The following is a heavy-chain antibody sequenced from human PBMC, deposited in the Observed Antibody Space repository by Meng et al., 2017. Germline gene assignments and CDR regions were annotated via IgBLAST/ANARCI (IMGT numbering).Heavy chain of an antibody. D-gene: IGHD5-24*01. Sequence: QGQLVEGGGGVVQPGRSLGLSCAASGFTFRSYAMHWVRQAPGKGLEWVAVISYDGSNKYYADSVKGRFTISRDNSKNTLYLQMNSLRAEDTAVYYCARVGMADPPDWGQGTLVTVSS. CDR3: ARVGMADPPD. CDR1: GFTFRSYA. J-gene: IGHJ4*02. CDR2: ISYDGSNK. V-gene: IGHV3-30*01.